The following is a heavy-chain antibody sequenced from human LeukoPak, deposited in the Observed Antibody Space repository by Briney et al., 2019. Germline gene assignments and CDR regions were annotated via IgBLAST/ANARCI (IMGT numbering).Heavy chain of an antibody. CDR3: ARGGWSLDY. CDR2: IYYSGST. Sequence: PSETLSLTCTVSGGSISSSSYYWGWIRQPPGKGLEWIGYIYYSGSTNYNPSLKSRVTISVDTSKNQFSLKLNSVTAADTAVYYCARGGWSLDYWGQGTLVTVSS. D-gene: IGHD2-15*01. CDR1: GGSISSSSYY. V-gene: IGHV4-61*05. J-gene: IGHJ4*02.